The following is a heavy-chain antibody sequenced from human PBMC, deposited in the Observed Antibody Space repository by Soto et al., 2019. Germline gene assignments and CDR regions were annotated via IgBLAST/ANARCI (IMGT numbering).Heavy chain of an antibody. D-gene: IGHD2-21*02. J-gene: IGHJ4*02. CDR2: ITGSGGTI. V-gene: IGHV3-23*01. CDR1: GFSFNKYA. Sequence: DVHLLESGGGLVQPGGSLRLSCAASGFSFNKYAMVWVRQAPGKGQEWVSGITGSGGTIEYAAYVKGRFTISRDNSKNTVYLQMNSLRAEDTAMYYCAKDAVAGDGLWLVAEWGQGTLVTVS. CDR3: AKDAVAGDGLWLVAE.